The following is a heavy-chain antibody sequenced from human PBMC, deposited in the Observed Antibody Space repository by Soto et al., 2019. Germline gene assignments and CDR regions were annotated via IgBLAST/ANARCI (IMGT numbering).Heavy chain of an antibody. CDR2: IIPIFGTA. Sequence: SVEVSCKASGGTFSSYAISWVRQAPGQGLEWMGGIIPIFGTANYAQKFQGRVTITADKSTSTAYMELSSLRSEDTAVYYCARAGRATKQLVLRLRGNAFDIWGQGTMVTVSS. J-gene: IGHJ3*02. D-gene: IGHD6-6*01. V-gene: IGHV1-69*06. CDR3: ARAGRATKQLVLRLRGNAFDI. CDR1: GGTFSSYA.